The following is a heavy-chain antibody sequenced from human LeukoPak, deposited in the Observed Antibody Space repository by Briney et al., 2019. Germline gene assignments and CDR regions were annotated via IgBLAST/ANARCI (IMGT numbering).Heavy chain of an antibody. CDR3: ARDRTYYFFDP. CDR1: GGTFSSYA. J-gene: IGHJ5*02. CDR2: IIPIFGTA. D-gene: IGHD3-10*01. Sequence: EASVKVSCKASGGTFSSYAISWVRQAPGQGLEWMGGIIPIFGTANYAQKFQGRVTITADESTSTAYMELSSLRSEDTAVYYCARDRTYYFFDPWGQGTLVTVSS. V-gene: IGHV1-69*13.